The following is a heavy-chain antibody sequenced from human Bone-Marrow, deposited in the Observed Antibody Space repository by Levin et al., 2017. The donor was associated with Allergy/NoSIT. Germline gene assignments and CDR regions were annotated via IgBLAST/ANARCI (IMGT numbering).Heavy chain of an antibody. CDR3: ARGRNNAFDI. D-gene: IGHD1-14*01. V-gene: IGHV6-1*01. CDR2: TYYRSKWYN. CDR1: WDSLSSNGVA. J-gene: IGHJ3*02. Sequence: SPTLSLPCAISWDSLSSNGVAWNWIRQSPSRGLEWLGRTYYRSKWYNDYAPSVKSRITINPDTSKSQFSLQLNSVIPEDTAVYYCARGRNNAFDIWGQGTIVTVSS.